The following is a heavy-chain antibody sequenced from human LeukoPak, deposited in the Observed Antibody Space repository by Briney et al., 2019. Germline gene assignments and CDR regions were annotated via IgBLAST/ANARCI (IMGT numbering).Heavy chain of an antibody. CDR1: GFTFSSYS. J-gene: IGHJ4*02. V-gene: IGHV3-21*01. CDR3: ARDLMWLLDY. Sequence: GGSLRLSCAASGFTFSSYSMNWVRQAPGKGLEWVSSISSSSSYIYYADSVKGRFTISRDNAKNSLYLQMNTLRAEDTAVYYCARDLMWLLDYWGQGTLVTVSS. D-gene: IGHD3-22*01. CDR2: ISSSSSYI.